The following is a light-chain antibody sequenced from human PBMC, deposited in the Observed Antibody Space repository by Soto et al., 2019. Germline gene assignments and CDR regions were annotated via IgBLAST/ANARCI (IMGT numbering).Light chain of an antibody. J-gene: IGKJ5*01. CDR1: QGISSY. CDR2: AAS. V-gene: IGKV1-8*01. CDR3: QQYNSYPIT. Sequence: AIRMTQSPSSLSASPGNRVTITCRAGQGISSYLAWYQQKPGKAPKLLIYAASTLQSGVPSRFSGSGSGTEFTLTISSLQPDDFATYYCQQYNSYPITFGQGTRLEIK.